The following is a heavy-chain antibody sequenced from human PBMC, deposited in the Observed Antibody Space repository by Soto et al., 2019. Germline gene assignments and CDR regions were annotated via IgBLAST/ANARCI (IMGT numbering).Heavy chain of an antibody. D-gene: IGHD2-15*01. V-gene: IGHV1-69*13. J-gene: IGHJ4*02. CDR2: IIPIFGTA. Sequence: SVKVSCKASGGTFSSYAISWVRQAPGQGLEWMGGIIPIFGTANYAQKFQGRVTITADESTSTAYMELSSLRSEDTAVYYCARDESMVAATDSYYFDYWGQGTLVTVSS. CDR3: ARDESMVAATDSYYFDY. CDR1: GGTFSSYA.